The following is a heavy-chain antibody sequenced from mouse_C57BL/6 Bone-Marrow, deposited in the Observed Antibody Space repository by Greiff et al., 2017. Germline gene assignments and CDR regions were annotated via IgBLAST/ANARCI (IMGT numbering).Heavy chain of an antibody. Sequence: EVTLEESGGGLVQPGGSMKLSCVASGFTFSNYWMNWVRQSPEKGLEWVAQIRLKSDNYATHYAESVKGRFTISRDDSKSSVYLQMNNLRAEDTGIYYCTGDTRAYWGQGTLVTVSA. J-gene: IGHJ3*01. V-gene: IGHV6-3*01. CDR3: TGDTRAY. CDR2: IRLKSDNYAT. D-gene: IGHD1-1*01. CDR1: GFTFSNYW.